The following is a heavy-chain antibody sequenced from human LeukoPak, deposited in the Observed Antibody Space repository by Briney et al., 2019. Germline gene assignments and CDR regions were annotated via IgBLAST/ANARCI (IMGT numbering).Heavy chain of an antibody. Sequence: PSETLSLTWAVYGGSFSGYYWSWIRQPPGRGLEWIGEINHSGSTNYNPSLKSRVTISVDTSKNQFSLKLSSVTAADTAVYYCASCSRRESGSYCFDYWGRGTLVTVSS. CDR1: GGSFSGYY. CDR2: INHSGST. CDR3: ASCSRRESGSYCFDY. J-gene: IGHJ4*02. D-gene: IGHD1-26*01. V-gene: IGHV4-34*01.